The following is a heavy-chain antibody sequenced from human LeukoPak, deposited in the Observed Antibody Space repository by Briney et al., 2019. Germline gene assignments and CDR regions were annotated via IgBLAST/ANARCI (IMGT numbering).Heavy chain of an antibody. Sequence: GGSLRLSCAASGFTFSSYSMNWVRQAPGKGLEWVSSISSSSSYIYYADSVKGRFTISRDNAKNSLYLQMNSLRAEDTAVYYCARDAGSLYGLGSYTGFDPWGQGTLVTVSS. J-gene: IGHJ5*02. CDR1: GFTFSSYS. V-gene: IGHV3-21*01. D-gene: IGHD3-10*01. CDR2: ISSSSSYI. CDR3: ARDAGSLYGLGSYTGFDP.